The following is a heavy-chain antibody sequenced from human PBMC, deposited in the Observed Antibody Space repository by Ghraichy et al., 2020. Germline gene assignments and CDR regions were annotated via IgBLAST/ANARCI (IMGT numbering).Heavy chain of an antibody. CDR1: GFTFDDYA. CDR2: ISWNSGSI. V-gene: IGHV3-9*01. J-gene: IGHJ4*02. CDR3: AKDILSRGWRFSIAAAGVDY. Sequence: GGSLRLSCAASGFTFDDYAMHWVRQAPGKGLEWVSGISWNSGSIGYADSVKGRFTISRDNAKNSLYLQMNSLRVEDTALYYCAKDILSRGWRFSIAAAGVDYWGQGTLVTVSS. D-gene: IGHD6-13*01.